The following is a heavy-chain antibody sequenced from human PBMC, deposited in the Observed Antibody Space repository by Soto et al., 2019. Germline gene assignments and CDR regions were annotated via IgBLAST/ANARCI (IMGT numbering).Heavy chain of an antibody. CDR3: VRVKQLVPWYFDL. J-gene: IGHJ2*01. Sequence: QLQLQESGSGLVKPSQPLSLTCALSGDSISSGGFSWSWIRQPPGKGLEWIGYIYHNGGTYYNPSLKSRVTMSVDRSKNQFSLKLTFVTAADTAVYYCVRVKQLVPWYFDLWGRGTLVTVSS. CDR1: GDSISSGGFS. V-gene: IGHV4-30-2*01. CDR2: IYHNGGT. D-gene: IGHD6-6*01.